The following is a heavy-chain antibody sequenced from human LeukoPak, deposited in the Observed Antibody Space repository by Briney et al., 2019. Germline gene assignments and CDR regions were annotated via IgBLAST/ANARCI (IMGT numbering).Heavy chain of an antibody. CDR1: GGSTSSCGYY. CDR2: IYYSGST. CDR3: ARVREGPPRNRVYYFDY. V-gene: IGHV4-31*03. Sequence: PSETLSLTCTVSGGSTSSCGYYWSWIRQHPGKGLEWIGYIYYSGSTYYNPSLKSRVTISVDTSKNQFSLKLSSVTAADTAVYYCARVREGPPRNRVYYFDYWGQGTLVTVSS. D-gene: IGHD1-14*01. J-gene: IGHJ4*02.